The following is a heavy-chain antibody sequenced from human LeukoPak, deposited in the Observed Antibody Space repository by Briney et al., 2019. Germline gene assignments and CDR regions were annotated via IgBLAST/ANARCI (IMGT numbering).Heavy chain of an antibody. CDR3: ARDSDSSAFDY. V-gene: IGHV3-7*01. Sequence: GGSLSLSCTASGINFETSWMSWVRQSPGKGLEFLANIKYDGTVKNYLDSVKGRFTISRDNPKNSMYLQMDSLRAEDTAIYYCARDSDSSAFDYWGQGALVTVSS. CDR2: IKYDGTVK. CDR1: GINFETSW. D-gene: IGHD2-15*01. J-gene: IGHJ4*02.